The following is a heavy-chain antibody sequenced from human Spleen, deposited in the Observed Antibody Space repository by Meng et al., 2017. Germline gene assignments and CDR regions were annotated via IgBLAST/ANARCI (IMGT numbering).Heavy chain of an antibody. J-gene: IGHJ4*02. V-gene: IGHV4-34*01. CDR2: INHSGST. D-gene: IGHD2-2*02. Sequence: SETLSLTCAVYGGSFSGYYWSWIRQPPGKGLEWIGEINHSGSTNYNPSLKSRVTISVDTSKNQFSLKLRSVTAADTAVYYCARDKLRYPEYYFDYWGQGMLVTVSS. CDR3: ARDKLRYPEYYFDY. CDR1: GGSFSGYY.